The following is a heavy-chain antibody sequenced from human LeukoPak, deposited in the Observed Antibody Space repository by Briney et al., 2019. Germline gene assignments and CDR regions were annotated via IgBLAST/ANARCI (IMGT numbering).Heavy chain of an antibody. CDR3: ARDTGFGVVIHAFDI. V-gene: IGHV3-30*03. D-gene: IGHD3-3*01. CDR2: ISYDGSNK. Sequence: GGSLRLSCAASGFTFSSYAMSWVRQAPGKGLEWVAVISYDGSNKYYADSVKGRFTISRDNSKNTLYLQMNSLRAEDTAVYYCARDTGFGVVIHAFDIWGQGTMVTVSS. CDR1: GFTFSSYA. J-gene: IGHJ3*02.